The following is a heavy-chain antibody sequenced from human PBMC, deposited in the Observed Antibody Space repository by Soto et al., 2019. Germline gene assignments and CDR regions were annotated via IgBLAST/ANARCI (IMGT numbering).Heavy chain of an antibody. CDR1: GGSISSYY. Sequence: QVQLQESGPGLVKPSETLSLTCTVSGGSISSYYWSWIRQPPGKGLEWIGYIYYSGSTNYNPSLKSRVTISVDTSKNQFSLKLSSVTAADTAVYYCARVGTVTTFYYYMDVWGKGTTVTVSS. V-gene: IGHV4-59*08. CDR2: IYYSGST. J-gene: IGHJ6*03. CDR3: ARVGTVTTFYYYMDV. D-gene: IGHD4-17*01.